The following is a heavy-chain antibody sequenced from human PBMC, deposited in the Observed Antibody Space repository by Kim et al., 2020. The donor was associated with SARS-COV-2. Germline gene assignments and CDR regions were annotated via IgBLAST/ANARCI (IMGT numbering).Heavy chain of an antibody. D-gene: IGHD6-25*01. CDR2: IDPSDSYT. CDR1: GYSFTSYW. CDR3: ARLILDGGYSSGSGKGMDV. Sequence: GESLKISCKGSGYSFTSYWISWVRQMPGKGLEWMGRIDPSDSYTNYRPSFQGHVTISADKSISTAYLQWSSLKASDTAMYYCARLILDGGYSSGSGKGMDVWGRGTTVTVSS. J-gene: IGHJ6*02. V-gene: IGHV5-10-1*01.